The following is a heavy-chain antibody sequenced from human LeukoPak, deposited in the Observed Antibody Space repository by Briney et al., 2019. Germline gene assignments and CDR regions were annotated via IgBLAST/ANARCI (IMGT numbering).Heavy chain of an antibody. V-gene: IGHV3-23*01. CDR2: ISGSGGST. D-gene: IGHD3-10*01. Sequence: GGSLRLSCAASGFTFSSYAMSWVRQVPGKGLEWVSVISGSGGSTYYTDSVKGRFTISRDNSKNTLYLQMNSLRAEDTAVYFCARVATGSYDWFDPWGQGTLVTVSS. J-gene: IGHJ5*02. CDR1: GFTFSSYA. CDR3: ARVATGSYDWFDP.